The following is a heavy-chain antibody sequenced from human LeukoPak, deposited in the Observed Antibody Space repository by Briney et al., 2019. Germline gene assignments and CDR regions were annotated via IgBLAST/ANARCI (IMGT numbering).Heavy chain of an antibody. Sequence: GSLRLFCLASGFSFSSEWMGWVRQASGEGLEWVTNINQDGSQKYYEDSVKGRFTVSRDNAKNSLYLHMNGLRADDTAIYYCARDHDGKDCWGQGTLVTVSS. CDR3: ARDHDGKDC. CDR1: GFSFSSEW. D-gene: IGHD3/OR15-3a*01. V-gene: IGHV3-7*01. CDR2: INQDGSQK. J-gene: IGHJ4*02.